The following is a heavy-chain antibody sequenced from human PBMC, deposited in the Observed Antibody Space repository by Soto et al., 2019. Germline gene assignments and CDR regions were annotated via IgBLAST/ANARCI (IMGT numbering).Heavy chain of an antibody. J-gene: IGHJ4*02. CDR2: IIPIFGTA. CDR1: GGTFSSYA. CDR3: AREGCSGGSCSGGFDY. V-gene: IGHV1-69*01. D-gene: IGHD2-15*01. Sequence: QVQLVQSGAEVKKPGSSVKVSCKASGGTFSSYAISWVRQAPGQGLEWMGGIIPIFGTANYEQKFQGRVTITADESTSTAYMELSSLRSEDTDVYYCAREGCSGGSCSGGFDYWGQGTLVTVSS.